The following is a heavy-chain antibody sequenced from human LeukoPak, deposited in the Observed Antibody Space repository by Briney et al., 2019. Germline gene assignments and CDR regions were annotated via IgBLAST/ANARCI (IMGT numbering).Heavy chain of an antibody. CDR3: ARHGAYSFDS. CDR1: GFAFSSYW. CDR2: INQDGSDQ. D-gene: IGHD4-17*01. Sequence: GGSLRLSCADSGFAFSSYWMGWVRQAPGKGLEWVANINQDGSDQYYVDSVKGRFTISRDNAKISLFLQMNSLRAEDTAVYYCARHGAYSFDSWGQGTLVTVSS. V-gene: IGHV3-7*01. J-gene: IGHJ4*02.